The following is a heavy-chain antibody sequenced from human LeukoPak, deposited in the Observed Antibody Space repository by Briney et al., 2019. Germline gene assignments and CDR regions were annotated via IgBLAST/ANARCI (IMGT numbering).Heavy chain of an antibody. J-gene: IGHJ4*02. CDR1: GFTFSSYG. Sequence: GGSLRLSCAASGFTFSSYGMHWVRQAPGKGLEWVAFIRYDGSNKYYADSVKGRFTISRDNAKNSLYLQMNSLRAEDTALYYCAKSGYCSGGSCYSLDYWGQGTLVTVSS. CDR2: IRYDGSNK. V-gene: IGHV3-30*02. CDR3: AKSGYCSGGSCYSLDY. D-gene: IGHD2-15*01.